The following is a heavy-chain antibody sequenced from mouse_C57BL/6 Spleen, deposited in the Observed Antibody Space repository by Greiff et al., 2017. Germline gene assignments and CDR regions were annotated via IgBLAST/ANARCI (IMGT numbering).Heavy chain of an antibody. D-gene: IGHD1-1*01. CDR3: ARNYYGSLYAMDY. V-gene: IGHV1-55*01. CDR1: GYTFTSYW. J-gene: IGHJ4*01. CDR2: IYPGSGST. Sequence: QVQLQQPGAELVKPGASVKMSCKASGYTFTSYWITWVKQRPGQGLEWIGDIYPGSGSTNYNAEFKSKATLTVDTSSSTAYMQLSSLTSEDYAVYYCARNYYGSLYAMDYWGQGTSVTVSS.